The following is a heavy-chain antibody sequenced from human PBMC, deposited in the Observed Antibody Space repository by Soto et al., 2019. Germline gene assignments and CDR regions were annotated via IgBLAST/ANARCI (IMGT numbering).Heavy chain of an antibody. CDR2: IIPISETT. CDR3: ARSQGSSTSLEIYYYYYGMDV. CDR1: GGTFSSYA. D-gene: IGHD2-2*01. V-gene: IGHV1-69*01. J-gene: IGHJ6*02. Sequence: QVQLVQSGAEVKKPGSSVKVSCKASGGTFSSYAISWVRQAPGQGLEWMGGIIPISETTNYAQKFQGRVTITADESKSTAYMELSSLRSDDTAVYYCARSQGSSTSLEIYYYYYGMDVWGQGTTVTVSS.